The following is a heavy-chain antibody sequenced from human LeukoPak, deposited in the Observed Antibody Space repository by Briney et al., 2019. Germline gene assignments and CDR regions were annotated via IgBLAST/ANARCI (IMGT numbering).Heavy chain of an antibody. V-gene: IGHV4-39*01. CDR2: IYYSGTT. D-gene: IGHD3-3*01. CDR3: ARRRYYDSWVHTGAFDI. J-gene: IGHJ3*02. Sequence: SETLSLTCTVTGDSITSRTYYWAWIRQPAGQGLEGFGTIYYSGTTYYNPSLKSRLTISLDTSSNQLSLGLTSVIAMDTAIYYCARRRYYDSWVHTGAFDIWGHGTTVTVSS. CDR1: GDSITSRTYY.